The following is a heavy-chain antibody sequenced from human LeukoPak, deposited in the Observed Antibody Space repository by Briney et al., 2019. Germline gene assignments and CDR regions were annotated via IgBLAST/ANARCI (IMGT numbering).Heavy chain of an antibody. CDR1: EFSFKSYS. V-gene: IGHV3-21*01. Sequence: PGGSLRLSCAASEFSFKSYSMNWVRQAPGKGLEWVSSISSSSTYIYYADSVKGRFTISRDNAESSLYLQMNSLRVEDTAVYYCAREEGPLDYWGQGTLVTVSS. J-gene: IGHJ4*02. CDR3: AREEGPLDY. CDR2: ISSSSTYI.